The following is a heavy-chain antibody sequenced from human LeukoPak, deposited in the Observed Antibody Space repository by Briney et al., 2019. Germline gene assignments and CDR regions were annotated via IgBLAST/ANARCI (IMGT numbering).Heavy chain of an antibody. D-gene: IGHD4-23*01. CDR1: GYSFTSYW. Sequence: GESLKISCKGSGYSFTSYWIGWVRQMPGKGLEWMGIIYPGDSDTRYSPSFQGQVTISADKSISTAYLQWSSLKASDTAMYYCARHRIFGTVVTPGLSDAFDIWGQGTMVTVSS. CDR3: ARHRIFGTVVTPGLSDAFDI. V-gene: IGHV5-51*01. CDR2: IYPGDSDT. J-gene: IGHJ3*02.